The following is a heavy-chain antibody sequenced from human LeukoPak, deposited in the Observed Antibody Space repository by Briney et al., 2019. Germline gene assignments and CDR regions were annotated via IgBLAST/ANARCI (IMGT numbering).Heavy chain of an antibody. CDR2: ISAYNGNT. D-gene: IGHD3-9*01. J-gene: IGHJ4*02. Sequence: ASVKVSCKASGYTFTSYGISWVRQAPGQGLEWMGWISAYNGNTNYAQKLQGRVTMTTDTPTSTAYMELRSLRSDDTAVYYCAISDYDILTGYYFDYWGQGTLVTVSS. CDR3: AISDYDILTGYYFDY. V-gene: IGHV1-18*01. CDR1: GYTFTSYG.